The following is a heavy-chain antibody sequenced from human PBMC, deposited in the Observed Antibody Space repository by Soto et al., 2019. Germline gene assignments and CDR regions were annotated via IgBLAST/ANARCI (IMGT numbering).Heavy chain of an antibody. CDR3: ARVSVLDILTGYYTYYYYGMDV. CDR2: ISDSSGSR. D-gene: IGHD3-9*01. Sequence: GSLRLSCAASGFRFSSNGMSWVRQAPGKGLEWISYISDSSGSRYYADSVKGRFTISRDNAKNSLYLQMNSLRAEDTAVYYCARVSVLDILTGYYTYYYYGMDVWGQGTTVTVSS. CDR1: GFRFSSNG. V-gene: IGHV3-48*04. J-gene: IGHJ6*02.